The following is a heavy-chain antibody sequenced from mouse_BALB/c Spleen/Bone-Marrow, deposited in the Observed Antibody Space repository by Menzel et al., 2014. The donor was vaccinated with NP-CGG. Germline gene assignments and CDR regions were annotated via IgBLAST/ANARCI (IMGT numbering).Heavy chain of an antibody. Sequence: VQLHQFVAELVRPGASVTLSCKALGYTFTDYEMHWVKQTPVHGLEWIVAIDPETGGTSYNQKFKGKATLTADKSSSTTYIGLRSLTSEDYAVYYCTRGGNFITTVVVGFDYWGQGTTLTVSP. J-gene: IGHJ2*01. CDR3: TRGGNFITTVVVGFDY. D-gene: IGHD1-1*01. CDR1: GYTFTDYE. CDR2: IDPETGGT. V-gene: IGHV1-15*01.